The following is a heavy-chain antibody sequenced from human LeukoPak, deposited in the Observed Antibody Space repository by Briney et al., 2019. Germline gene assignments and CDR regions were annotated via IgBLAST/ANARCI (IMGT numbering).Heavy chain of an antibody. CDR3: ARAQCDDSKCKYSVNMDV. V-gene: IGHV1-8*01. Sequence: GASVKVSCKASGYTFASYDINWVREAPGQGPEWMGWMNPKNGNKGHAQKFQDRITMTSNTPISTAYMELSSLSSEDTAVYYCARAQCDDSKCKYSVNMDVWGKGTTVTVSS. D-gene: IGHD3-9*01. J-gene: IGHJ6*03. CDR1: GYTFASYD. CDR2: MNPKNGNK.